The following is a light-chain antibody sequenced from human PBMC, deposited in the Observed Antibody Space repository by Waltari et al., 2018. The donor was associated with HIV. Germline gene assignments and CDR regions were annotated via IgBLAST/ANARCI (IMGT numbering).Light chain of an antibody. Sequence: QSALTQPPSASGSPGQSVTISCTGTSSDVGRYDYVSWYQQPPGNAPKLLIYEVNKRPSGVPDRFSGSKAGNTASLTVSGLQAEDEAEYYCTSYAGINPVAFGGGTNLTVL. J-gene: IGLJ2*01. V-gene: IGLV2-8*01. CDR3: TSYAGINPVA. CDR1: SSDVGRYDY. CDR2: EVN.